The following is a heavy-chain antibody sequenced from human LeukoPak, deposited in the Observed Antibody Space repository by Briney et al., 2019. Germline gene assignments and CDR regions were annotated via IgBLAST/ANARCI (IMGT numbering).Heavy chain of an antibody. D-gene: IGHD6-19*01. Sequence: SETLSLTCTVSGGSISSYYWSWIRQPPGKGLEWIGEINHSGSTNYNPSLKSRVTIPVDTSKNQFSLKLSSVTAADTAVYYCARSIAVAHYYYYGMDVWGQGTTVTVSS. CDR1: GGSISSYY. V-gene: IGHV4-34*01. J-gene: IGHJ6*02. CDR3: ARSIAVAHYYYYGMDV. CDR2: INHSGST.